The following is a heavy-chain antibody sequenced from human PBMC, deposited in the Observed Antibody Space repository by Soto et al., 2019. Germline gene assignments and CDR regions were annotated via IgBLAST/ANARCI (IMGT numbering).Heavy chain of an antibody. D-gene: IGHD4-17*01. V-gene: IGHV1-2*04. CDR2: INPRTGGT. CDR1: GYTFIDYY. Sequence: QVQLVQSGAEVRKPGASVKVSRKASGYTFIDYYIYWVRQAPGQGLEWMGWINPRTGGTNFAQKFEAWVTMTRDTSITTAYMELTSLRSNDTAVYYCARVNGDYPPRGMDVWGQGTTVTVSS. CDR3: ARVNGDYPPRGMDV. J-gene: IGHJ6*02.